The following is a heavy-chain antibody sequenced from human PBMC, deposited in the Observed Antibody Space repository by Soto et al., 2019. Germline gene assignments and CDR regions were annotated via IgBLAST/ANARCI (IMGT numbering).Heavy chain of an antibody. CDR3: ATGLKDASNRPSFVS. D-gene: IGHD3-16*01. CDR2: ILSLESHK. V-gene: IGHV3-11*01. J-gene: IGHJ4*02. CDR1: EFNFSDYY. Sequence: AGALRHSYRGSEFNFSDYYMNWIRQNPVRWLEWVSSILSLESHKYYAASVMGRFSISLDNAQKSLFLQMNNLRAEDTGIYFCATGLKDASNRPSFVSWGPGTPVTV.